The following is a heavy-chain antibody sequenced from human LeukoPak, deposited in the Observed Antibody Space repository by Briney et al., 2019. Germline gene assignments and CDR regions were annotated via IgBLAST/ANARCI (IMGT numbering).Heavy chain of an antibody. CDR3: AREMNYYYGMDV. CDR1: GFTFSSYT. J-gene: IGHJ6*02. CDR2: ISTASSTI. V-gene: IGHV3-48*01. Sequence: GGSLRLSCAASGFTFSSYTMNLVRQAPGKGLEWISYISTASSTIYYADSVKGRFTISRDNAENSLYLQMNSLRAEDTAVYYCAREMNYYYGMDVWGQGTTVTVSS.